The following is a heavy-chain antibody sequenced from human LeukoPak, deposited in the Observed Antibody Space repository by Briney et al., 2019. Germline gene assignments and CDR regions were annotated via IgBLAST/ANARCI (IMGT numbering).Heavy chain of an antibody. J-gene: IGHJ4*02. D-gene: IGHD3-3*01. V-gene: IGHV3-20*01. Sequence: GGSLRLSCAASGFTFDDYGMSWVRQAPGKGLEWVSGINWNGGSTGYADSVKGRFTISRDNAKNSLYLQMNSLRAEDTALYHCARGGYYDFWSGYPDYWGQGTLVTVSS. CDR1: GFTFDDYG. CDR2: INWNGGST. CDR3: ARGGYYDFWSGYPDY.